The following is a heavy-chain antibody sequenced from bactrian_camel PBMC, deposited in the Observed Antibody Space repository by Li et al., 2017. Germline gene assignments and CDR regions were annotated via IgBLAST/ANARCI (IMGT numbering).Heavy chain of an antibody. CDR3: AADPGSRQIYEYGY. CDR2: IDTSGHRT. D-gene: IGHD2*01. CDR1: GYYEGLHC. Sequence: HVQLVESGGGSVQAGGSLRLSCVASGYYEGLHCMAWFRQGLGDKREGVAMIDTSGHRTYYADSVNGRFTVSQHNAKNTVYLQMNSLKSEDTALYYCAADPGSRQIYEYGYWGQGTQVTVS. J-gene: IGHJ4*01. V-gene: IGHV3S54*01.